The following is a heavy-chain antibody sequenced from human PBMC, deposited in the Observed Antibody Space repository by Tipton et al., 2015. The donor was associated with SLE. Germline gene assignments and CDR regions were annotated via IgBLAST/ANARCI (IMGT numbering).Heavy chain of an antibody. CDR3: ARDVTMVRGVRGFDY. D-gene: IGHD3-10*01. Sequence: TLSLTCTVSGGSISSHYWSWIRQPPGKGLEWIGYIYYSGSINYNPSLKSRVTISVDTSKNQFSLKLSSVTAADTAVYYCARDVTMVRGVRGFDYWGQGTLVTVSS. V-gene: IGHV4-59*11. J-gene: IGHJ4*02. CDR1: GGSISSHY. CDR2: IYYSGSI.